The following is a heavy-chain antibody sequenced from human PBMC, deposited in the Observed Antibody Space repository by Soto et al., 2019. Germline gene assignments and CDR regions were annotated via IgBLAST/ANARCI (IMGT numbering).Heavy chain of an antibody. V-gene: IGHV1-69*01. J-gene: IGHJ6*02. D-gene: IGHD2-15*01. CDR2: IIPIFGTA. CDR1: GGTFSSYA. CDR3: ARSQGGSSSLDIYYYYYYGMDV. Sequence: QVQLVQSGAEVKKPGSSVKVSCKAPGGTFSSYAISWVRQAPGQGLEWMGGIIPIFGTAKNAQKFQGRVPITADESTSTGYMELSSLRSEDTAVYYCARSQGGSSSLDIYYYYYYGMDVWGQGTTVTVSS.